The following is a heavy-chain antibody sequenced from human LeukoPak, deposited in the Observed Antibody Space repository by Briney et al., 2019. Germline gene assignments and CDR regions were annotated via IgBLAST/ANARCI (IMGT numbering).Heavy chain of an antibody. CDR3: AKDRYYGSPYYYYYGMDV. D-gene: IGHD3-10*01. CDR2: ISWNSGSI. J-gene: IGHJ6*02. V-gene: IGHV3-9*01. CDR1: GFTFDDYA. Sequence: GGSLRLSCAASGFTFDDYAMHWVRQAPGKGLEWVSGISWNSGSIGYADSVKGRFTISRDNAKNSLYPQMNSLRAEDTALYYCAKDRYYGSPYYYYYGMDVWGQGTTVTVSS.